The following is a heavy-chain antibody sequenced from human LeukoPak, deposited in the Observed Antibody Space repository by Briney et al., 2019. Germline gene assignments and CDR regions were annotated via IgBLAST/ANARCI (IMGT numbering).Heavy chain of an antibody. CDR2: LNQDGSEK. Sequence: GGSLRLSCAASGFTFRSYAMSWVRQAPGKGLEWVANLNQDGSEKYYVDSVRGRFTISRDNAKNSLYLQMNTLRAEDTAVYYCARFGVPDSSGTSFQHWGQGTLVTVSS. D-gene: IGHD3-22*01. CDR3: ARFGVPDSSGTSFQH. CDR1: GFTFRSYA. V-gene: IGHV3-7*01. J-gene: IGHJ1*01.